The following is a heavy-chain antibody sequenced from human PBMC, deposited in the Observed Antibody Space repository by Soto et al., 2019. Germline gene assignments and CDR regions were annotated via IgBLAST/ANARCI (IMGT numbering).Heavy chain of an antibody. CDR1: GYTLTELS. V-gene: IGHV1-24*01. D-gene: IGHD6-19*01. CDR3: ATERLGWYVSNKFDY. J-gene: IGHJ4*02. Sequence: GAPVKVSCKVPGYTLTELSMHWVRQAPGKGLEWMGGFDPEDGVTIYAQKFQGRVTMTEDTSTDTAYMELSSLRSEDTAVYYCATERLGWYVSNKFDYWGQGTLVTVSS. CDR2: FDPEDGVT.